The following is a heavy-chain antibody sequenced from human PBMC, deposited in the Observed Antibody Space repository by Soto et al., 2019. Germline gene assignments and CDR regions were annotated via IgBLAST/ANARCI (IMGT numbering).Heavy chain of an antibody. J-gene: IGHJ4*02. D-gene: IGHD2-2*02. CDR3: AMEYCSSTSCYRDY. Sequence: QVQLVHSGAEVKKPGSSVKVSCKASGGTFSSYTISWVRQAPGQGLEGMGRIIPILGIANYAQKFQGRVTITADKSTSTAYMKLSSLRSEDTAVYYCAMEYCSSTSCYRDYWGQGTLVTVSS. CDR2: IIPILGIA. CDR1: GGTFSSYT. V-gene: IGHV1-69*02.